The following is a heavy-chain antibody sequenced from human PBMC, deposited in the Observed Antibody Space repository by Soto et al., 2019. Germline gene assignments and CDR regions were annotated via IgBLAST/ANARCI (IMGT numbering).Heavy chain of an antibody. D-gene: IGHD3-10*01. Sequence: QVQLVESGGGVVQPGRSLRLSCAASGFTFSSYGMHWVRQAPGKGLEWVAVISYDGSNKYYADSVKGRFTISRDNSKHTLYLQMNSLRAEDTAVYYCAPTKGRPHYYFDYCGQGTLVAVSS. CDR1: GFTFSSYG. V-gene: IGHV3-30*03. CDR3: APTKGRPHYYFDY. CDR2: ISYDGSNK. J-gene: IGHJ4*02.